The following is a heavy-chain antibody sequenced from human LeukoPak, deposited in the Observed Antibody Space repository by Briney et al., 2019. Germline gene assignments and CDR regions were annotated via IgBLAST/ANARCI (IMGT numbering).Heavy chain of an antibody. CDR3: AKFIEYGDYGNDAFDI. V-gene: IGHV3-53*01. J-gene: IGHJ3*02. CDR1: GFTVGNNY. D-gene: IGHD4-17*01. Sequence: GGSLRLSCKASGFTVGNNYMNWIRQAPEKGLEWVSLIYSGGDTHYADSVKGRFTISRDNSKNTLYLQMNSLRAEDTAVYYCAKFIEYGDYGNDAFDIWGQGTMVTVSS. CDR2: IYSGGDT.